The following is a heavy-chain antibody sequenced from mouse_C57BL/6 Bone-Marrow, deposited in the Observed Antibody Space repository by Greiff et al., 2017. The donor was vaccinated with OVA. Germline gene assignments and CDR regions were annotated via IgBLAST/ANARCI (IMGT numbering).Heavy chain of an antibody. J-gene: IGHJ1*03. Sequence: VQLQQPGAELVKPGASVKVSCKASGYTFTSSWMHWVKPRPGQGLEWIGMIHPNSGSTNYNEKFKSKATLTVDKSSSTAYMQLSSLTSEDSAVYYCARQSSASTNRYPDVWRTGSTVPVSS. CDR2: IHPNSGST. V-gene: IGHV1-64*01. CDR1: GYTFTSSW. D-gene: IGHD5-1*01. CDR3: ARQSSASTNRYPDV.